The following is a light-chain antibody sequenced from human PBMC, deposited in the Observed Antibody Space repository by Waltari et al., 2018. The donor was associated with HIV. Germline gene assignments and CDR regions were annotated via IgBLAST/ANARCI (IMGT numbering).Light chain of an antibody. CDR3: CSYAGSSTYV. CDR2: DVS. J-gene: IGLJ1*01. CDR1: SSDVGVYNY. Sequence: QSALTQPAPVSGSPGQSITISCTGTSSDVGVYNYFSWYQQHPGKAPKLMIYDVSKRPSGVSNRFSGSKSGNTASLTISGLQAEDEADYYCCSYAGSSTYVFGTGTKVTVL. V-gene: IGLV2-23*02.